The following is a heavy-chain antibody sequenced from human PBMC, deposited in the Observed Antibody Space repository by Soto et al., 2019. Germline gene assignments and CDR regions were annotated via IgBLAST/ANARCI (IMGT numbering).Heavy chain of an antibody. CDR2: IIPIFGTT. CDR3: VARRYCSGGSSPDSFDY. V-gene: IGHV1-69*01. J-gene: IGHJ4*01. D-gene: IGHD2-15*01. Sequence: QVQVVQSGAEVKKPGSSVKVSCKASGTTFSNYAISWVRQAPGQGLEWMGGIIPIFGTTNYPQKFQGRLTMTTDESTSTAYMERRSLTTKDTAVYYCVARRYCSGGSSPDSFDYWGQGTLVTVSS. CDR1: GTTFSNYA.